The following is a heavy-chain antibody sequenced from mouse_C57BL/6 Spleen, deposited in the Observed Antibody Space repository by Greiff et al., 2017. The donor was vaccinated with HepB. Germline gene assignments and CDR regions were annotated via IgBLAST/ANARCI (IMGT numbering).Heavy chain of an antibody. CDR2: INPNNGGT. Sequence: EVQLQQSGPELVKPGASVKISCKASGYTFTDYYMNWVKQSHGKSLEWIGDINPNNGGTSYNQKFKGKATLTVDKSSSTAYMELRSLTSEDSAVYYCARGKTTVASYAMDYWGQGTSVTVSS. CDR1: GYTFTDYY. CDR3: ARGKTTVASYAMDY. V-gene: IGHV1-26*01. D-gene: IGHD1-1*01. J-gene: IGHJ4*01.